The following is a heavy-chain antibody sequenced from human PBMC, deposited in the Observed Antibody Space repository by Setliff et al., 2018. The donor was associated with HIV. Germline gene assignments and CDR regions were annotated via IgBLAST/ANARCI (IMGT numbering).Heavy chain of an antibody. CDR3: ASDEVYYDTSGGGMDV. D-gene: IGHD3-22*01. Sequence: GASVKVSCKASGGTFRSYAITWVRQAPGQGLEWMGRIIPVFGIANYAQKFQGSVTITADESTSTAYMELSSLRFEDTAVYYCASDEVYYDTSGGGMDVWGRGTTVTVSS. CDR1: GGTFRSYA. CDR2: IIPVFGIA. V-gene: IGHV1-69*13. J-gene: IGHJ6*02.